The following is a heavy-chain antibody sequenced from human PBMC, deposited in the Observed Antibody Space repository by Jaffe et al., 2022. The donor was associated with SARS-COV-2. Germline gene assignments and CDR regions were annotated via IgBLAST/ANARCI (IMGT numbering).Heavy chain of an antibody. CDR3: ARLQRDYDILTGYLYYYYYMDV. CDR2: IYPGDSDT. D-gene: IGHD3-9*01. J-gene: IGHJ6*03. CDR1: GYSFTSYW. Sequence: EVQLVQSGAEVKKPGESLKISCKGSGYSFTSYWIGWVRQMPGKGLEWMGIIYPGDSDTRYSPSFQGQVTISADKSISTAYLQWSSLKASDTAMYYCARLQRDYDILTGYLYYYYYMDVWGKGTTVTVSS. V-gene: IGHV5-51*01.